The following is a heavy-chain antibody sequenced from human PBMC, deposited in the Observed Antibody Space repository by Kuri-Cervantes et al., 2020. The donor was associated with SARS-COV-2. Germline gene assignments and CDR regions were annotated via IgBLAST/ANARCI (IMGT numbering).Heavy chain of an antibody. CDR1: ETTFPNYD. J-gene: IGHJ4*02. Sequence: ASVKVSCKTPETTFPNYDINWVRQATGQGLEWMGVVKTNSGNTLYAQIFQGRVTMTRDASTSTAYMELSSLTSEDTAIYYCYCAPKEGFDSWGQGTLVTVSS. V-gene: IGHV1-8*01. CDR2: VKTNSGNT. CDR3: YCAPKEGFDS. D-gene: IGHD2-21*01.